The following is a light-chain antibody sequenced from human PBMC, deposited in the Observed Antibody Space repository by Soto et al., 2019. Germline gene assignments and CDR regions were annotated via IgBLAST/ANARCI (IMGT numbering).Light chain of an antibody. V-gene: IGLV2-14*01. Sequence: QSALTQPASVSGSPGQSITISCTGTSSDVGGYNYVSWYQQHPGKAPKLMIYDVSNRPSGVSNRFSGSKSGNTASLTISGLQAEDEADYYCSSYTSSSTPFDFGTGTKVTAL. CDR2: DVS. CDR1: SSDVGGYNY. CDR3: SSYTSSSTPFD. J-gene: IGLJ1*01.